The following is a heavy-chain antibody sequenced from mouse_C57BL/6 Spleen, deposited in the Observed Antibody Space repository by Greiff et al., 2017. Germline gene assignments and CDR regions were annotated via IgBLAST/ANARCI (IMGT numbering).Heavy chain of an antibody. CDR1: GFTFTDYY. J-gene: IGHJ3*01. V-gene: IGHV7-3*01. CDR3: ARSAPYYSNCGGTGCAY. D-gene: IGHD2-5*01. Sequence: DVMLVESGGGLVQPGGSLSLSCAASGFTFTDYYMSWVRQPPGKALEWLGFIRNKANGYTTEYSASVKGRFTSSRDNSQSILYLQMNALGAEDRATEYGARSAPYYSNCGGTGCAYWGQGALGTVSA. CDR2: IRNKANGYTT.